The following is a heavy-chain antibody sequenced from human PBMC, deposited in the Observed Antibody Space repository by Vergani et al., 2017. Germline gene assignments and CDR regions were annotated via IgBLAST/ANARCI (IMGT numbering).Heavy chain of an antibody. CDR1: GFTFSSYA. Sequence: EVQLLESGGGLVQPGGSLRLSCAASGFTFSSYAMSWVRQAPGKGLEWVSAISGSGGSTYYADSVQGRFTISRDNSKNTLYRQMNSLSAEDTAVYHCVKGGTDCNYWGQGTLVTVSS. V-gene: IGHV3-23*01. D-gene: IGHD2-21*01. CDR2: ISGSGGST. J-gene: IGHJ4*02. CDR3: VKGGTDCNY.